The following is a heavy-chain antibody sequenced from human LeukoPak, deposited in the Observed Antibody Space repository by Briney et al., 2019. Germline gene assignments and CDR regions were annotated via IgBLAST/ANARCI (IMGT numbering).Heavy chain of an antibody. CDR1: GGSISSSSYY. CDR3: ARLYRYYYATLFDY. D-gene: IGHD3-3*01. J-gene: IGHJ4*02. Sequence: SETLSLTCTVSGGSISSSSYYWGWIRQPPGKGLEWIGSIYYSGSTYYNPSLKSRVTISVDTSKNQFSLKLSSVTAADTAVYYCARLYRYYYATLFDYWGQGTLVTVSS. V-gene: IGHV4-39*01. CDR2: IYYSGST.